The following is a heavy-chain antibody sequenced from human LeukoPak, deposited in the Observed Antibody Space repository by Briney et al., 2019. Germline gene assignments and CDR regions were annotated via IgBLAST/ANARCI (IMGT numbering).Heavy chain of an antibody. CDR1: GFTVSSNY. V-gene: IGHV3-53*01. D-gene: IGHD3-22*01. J-gene: IGHJ1*01. Sequence: PGGSLRLSCAASGFTVSSNYMSWVRQAPGKGLEWVSVIYSGGSTYYADSVKGRFTISRDNSKNTLYLLMNSLRAEDTAVYYCAREGYYDSSGYYLAEYFQHWGQGTLVTVSS. CDR2: IYSGGST. CDR3: AREGYYDSSGYYLAEYFQH.